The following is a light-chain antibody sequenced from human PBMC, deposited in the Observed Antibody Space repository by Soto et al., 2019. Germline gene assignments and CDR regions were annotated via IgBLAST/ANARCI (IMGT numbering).Light chain of an antibody. J-gene: IGKJ5*01. CDR2: GAS. CDR3: QQSYSTPIT. Sequence: DMQITHSPSSLSASVLYRVTITCRASQSISGYLNWYQQKPGKAPKVLISGASTLHNGVPSRFSGRGSGTDFTLTISSLQPDDFATYYCQQSYSTPITFGQGTRLEN. CDR1: QSISGY. V-gene: IGKV1-39*01.